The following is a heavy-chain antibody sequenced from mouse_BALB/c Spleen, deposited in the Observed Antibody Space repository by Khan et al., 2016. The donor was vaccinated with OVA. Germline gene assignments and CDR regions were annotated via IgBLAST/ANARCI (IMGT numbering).Heavy chain of an antibody. D-gene: IGHD1-3*01. CDR3: ARSGRPADIDY. Sequence: VQLLETGAELAKPWASVKMSCKASGYTFTNYWILWVKQRPGEGLVWSGYINPGTGNTEYNQNFKDKATLTGDKSYSQAYMQLSSLTTEDSADNDSARSGRPADIDYWGQGTTLTVSS. CDR1: GYTFTNYW. V-gene: IGHV1-7*01. CDR2: INPGTGNT. J-gene: IGHJ2*01.